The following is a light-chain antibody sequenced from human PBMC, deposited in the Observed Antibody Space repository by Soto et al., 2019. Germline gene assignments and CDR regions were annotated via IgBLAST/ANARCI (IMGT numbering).Light chain of an antibody. CDR1: QSISTY. CDR2: AAS. Sequence: DIPMTQSPSSLSASVGDRVTITCRASQSISTYLNWYQQKPGKAPNLLIYAASSLQSGVPSRFSGSGSGTDFTLTISSLRPEDCATYYCQQSYSAPYTFGQGTKLEIK. V-gene: IGKV1-39*01. J-gene: IGKJ2*01. CDR3: QQSYSAPYT.